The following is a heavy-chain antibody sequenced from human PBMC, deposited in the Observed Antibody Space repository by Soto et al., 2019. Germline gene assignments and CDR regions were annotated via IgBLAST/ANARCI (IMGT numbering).Heavy chain of an antibody. CDR1: GGSISSYY. J-gene: IGHJ6*03. CDR3: ARIEVPRMITSGGNYYYYSTDV. D-gene: IGHD3-16*01. CDR2: IYYSGST. Sequence: PSGTLSVTCTVSGGSISSYYWSWIRQPPGKGLEWIGYIYYSGSTNYNPSLKSRVTISVDTSKNQFSLKLSSVTAADTALYYCARIEVPRMITSGGNYYYYSTDVSGKGTTVTFS. V-gene: IGHV4-59*01.